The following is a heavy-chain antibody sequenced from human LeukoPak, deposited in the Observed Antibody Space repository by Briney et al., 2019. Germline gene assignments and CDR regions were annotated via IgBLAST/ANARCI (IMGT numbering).Heavy chain of an antibody. D-gene: IGHD3-22*01. CDR2: VYFSGIT. CDR1: NGSISSSAYY. J-gene: IGHJ4*02. Sequence: SETLSLTCTVSNGSISSSAYYWGWVRQSPGKGLQWIGSVYFSGITYYNESLKSRLTISVDKSNNQFSLKVRSVTAADTAVYYCARVTGYIVEDYFDYWGQGTLVTVSS. CDR3: ARVTGYIVEDYFDY. V-gene: IGHV4-39*07.